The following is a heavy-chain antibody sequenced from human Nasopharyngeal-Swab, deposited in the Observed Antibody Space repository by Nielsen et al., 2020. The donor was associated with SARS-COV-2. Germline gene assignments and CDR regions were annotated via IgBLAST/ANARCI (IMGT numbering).Heavy chain of an antibody. V-gene: IGHV4-4*02. Sequence: WIRQPPGKGLEWIAEVYHSGSTNYNPSLDSRLTISVDKSKNQFSLKLTSVTAADTAAYYCARGGWQLSSLPMDVWGQGTTVTVSS. CDR3: ARGGWQLSSLPMDV. D-gene: IGHD5-24*01. J-gene: IGHJ6*02. CDR2: VYHSGST.